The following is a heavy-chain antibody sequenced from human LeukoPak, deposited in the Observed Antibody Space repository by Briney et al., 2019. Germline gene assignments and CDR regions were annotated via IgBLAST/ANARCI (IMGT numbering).Heavy chain of an antibody. J-gene: IGHJ5*02. CDR1: GYTFTSYG. CDR2: ISAYNGNT. V-gene: IGHV1-18*01. Sequence: ASVKVSCKASGYTFTSYGISWVRRAPGQGLEWMGWISAYNGNTNYAQKLQGRVTMTTDTSTSTAYMELRSLRSDDTAAYYCARDPWLRFNWFDPWGQGTLVTVSS. CDR3: ARDPWLRFNWFDP. D-gene: IGHD5-12*01.